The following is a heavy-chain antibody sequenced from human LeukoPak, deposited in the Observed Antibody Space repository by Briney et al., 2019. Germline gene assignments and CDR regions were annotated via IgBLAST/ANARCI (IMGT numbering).Heavy chain of an antibody. V-gene: IGHV3-7*05. CDR1: GFTFSSYW. CDR2: IKQDGSEK. CDR3: ARDHGIAAAGIWFDP. J-gene: IGHJ5*02. Sequence: GGSLRLSCAASGFTFSSYWMSWVRQAPGKGLEWVANIKQDGSEKYYVDSVKGRFTISRDNAKNSLYLQMNSLRAEDTAVYYCARDHGIAAAGIWFDPWGQGTLVTVSS. D-gene: IGHD6-13*01.